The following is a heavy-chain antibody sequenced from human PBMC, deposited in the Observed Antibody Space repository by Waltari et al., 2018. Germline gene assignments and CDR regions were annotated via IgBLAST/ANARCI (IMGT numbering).Heavy chain of an antibody. Sequence: EVQLVESGGGLVQPGGSLRLSCAASGFTVSRNYMSWVRPAPGKGLEWVSFIYSGDSTYYADSVKGRFTISRDSSKNTLYLQMSSLRAEDTAVYYCARAPDDDFWSGYYMDVWGQGTTVTVSS. J-gene: IGHJ6*02. CDR1: GFTVSRNY. D-gene: IGHD3-3*01. V-gene: IGHV3-66*02. CDR3: ARAPDDDFWSGYYMDV. CDR2: IYSGDST.